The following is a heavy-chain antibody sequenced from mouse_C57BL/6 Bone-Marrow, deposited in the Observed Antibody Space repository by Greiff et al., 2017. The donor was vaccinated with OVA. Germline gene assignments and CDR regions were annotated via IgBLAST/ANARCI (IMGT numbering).Heavy chain of an antibody. CDR3: ASDYYGSSPWFAY. Sequence: VQLQQSGAELVRPGTSVKVSCKASGYAFTNYLIEWVKQRPGQGLEWIGVINPGSGGTNYNEKFKGKATLTADKSSSTAYMQLSSLTSEDSAVYFCASDYYGSSPWFAYWGQGTLVTVSA. CDR1: GYAFTNYL. CDR2: INPGSGGT. V-gene: IGHV1-54*01. D-gene: IGHD1-1*01. J-gene: IGHJ3*01.